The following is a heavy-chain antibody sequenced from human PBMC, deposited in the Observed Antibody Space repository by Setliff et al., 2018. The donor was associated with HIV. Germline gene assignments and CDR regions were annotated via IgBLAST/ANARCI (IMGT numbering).Heavy chain of an antibody. J-gene: IGHJ6*03. D-gene: IGHD1-26*01. V-gene: IGHV1-69*13. CDR1: GGAFSSHA. CDR2: IIPSFGTT. Sequence: SVKVSCKASGGAFSSHAIAWVRQAPGQGLEWMGEIIPSFGTTNYAQRLHGRVTITADESTRTVYMDLGSLTSEDTAVYYCARGPLVGYSYYYLDVWGKGTAVTVSS. CDR3: ARGPLVGYSYYYLDV.